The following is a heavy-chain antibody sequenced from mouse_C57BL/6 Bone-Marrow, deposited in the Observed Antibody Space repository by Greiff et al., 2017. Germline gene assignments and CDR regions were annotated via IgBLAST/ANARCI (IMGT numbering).Heavy chain of an antibody. CDR1: GYTFTSYW. Sequence: QVQLQQSGAELVRPGSSVKLSCKASGYTFTSYWMDWVKQRPGQGLEWIGNIYPSDSETHYNQKFTDKAPLTVDNSSSTAYMQLSSLTSEDSAVYYGARPDGSPSYWYFDVWGTGTTVTVSS. CDR2: IYPSDSET. D-gene: IGHD1-1*01. J-gene: IGHJ1*03. CDR3: ARPDGSPSYWYFDV. V-gene: IGHV1-61*01.